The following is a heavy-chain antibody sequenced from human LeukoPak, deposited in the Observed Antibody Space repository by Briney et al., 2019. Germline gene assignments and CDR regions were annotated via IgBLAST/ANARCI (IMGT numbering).Heavy chain of an antibody. V-gene: IGHV3-74*01. Sequence: GGSLRLSCAASGFTFGSYWMHWVRQAPGKGLVWVAHIRSDGIGLSYADSVKGRFVISRDHAKNTLTLQMNSLRVEDSAVYFCTRGGPGGTFDYWGQGTLVTVSS. D-gene: IGHD1-14*01. CDR1: GFTFGSYW. CDR3: TRGGPGGTFDY. J-gene: IGHJ4*02. CDR2: IRSDGIGL.